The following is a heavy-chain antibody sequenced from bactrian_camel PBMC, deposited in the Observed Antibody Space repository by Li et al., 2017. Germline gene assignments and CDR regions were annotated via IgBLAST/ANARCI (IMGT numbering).Heavy chain of an antibody. CDR3: AAMSVVVGTGHVYTATTIT. CDR2: IYVYGGRA. J-gene: IGHJ4*01. V-gene: IGHV3S40*01. D-gene: IGHD2*01. Sequence: DVQLVESGGGLVQPGGSLRLSCARSGYGYAYSSRMGWFRQAPGKEREGVAGIYVYGGRAGYADSVKGRFTISQDSAKNTVYLQMNSLKPEDTAMYYCAAMSVVVGTGHVYTATTITNGARGPRSPSP. CDR1: GYGYAYSSR.